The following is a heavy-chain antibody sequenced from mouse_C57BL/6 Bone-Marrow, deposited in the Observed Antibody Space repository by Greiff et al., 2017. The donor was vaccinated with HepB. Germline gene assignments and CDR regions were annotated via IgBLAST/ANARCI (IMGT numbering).Heavy chain of an antibody. CDR3: AREGDMGLFAY. V-gene: IGHV5-4*01. D-gene: IGHD1-1*02. Sequence: EVQLAESGGGLVKPGGSLKLSCAASGFTFSSYAMSWVRQTPEKRLEWVATISDGGSYTYYPDNVKGRFTISRDNAKNNLYLQMSHLKSEDTAMYYCAREGDMGLFAYWGQGTLVTVSA. J-gene: IGHJ3*01. CDR2: ISDGGSYT. CDR1: GFTFSSYA.